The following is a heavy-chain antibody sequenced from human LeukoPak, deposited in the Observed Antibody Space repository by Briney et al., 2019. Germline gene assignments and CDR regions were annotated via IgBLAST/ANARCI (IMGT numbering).Heavy chain of an antibody. D-gene: IGHD3-10*01. Sequence: GGSLRLSCAASGFTFSNYGMNWVRQAPGKGLEWVAVIWYGESNKYYADSVKGRFTISRDNAKNSLYLQMNSLRAEDTAVYYCARAGRGGSFDYWGQGTLVTVSS. J-gene: IGHJ4*02. CDR1: GFTFSNYG. CDR2: IWYGESNK. CDR3: ARAGRGGSFDY. V-gene: IGHV3-33*08.